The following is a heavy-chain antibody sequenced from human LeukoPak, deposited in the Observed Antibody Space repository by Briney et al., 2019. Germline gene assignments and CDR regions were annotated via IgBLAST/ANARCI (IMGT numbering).Heavy chain of an antibody. Sequence: SETLSLTCPVSGGSISSYYWSWIRQPPGKGLEWIGYIYYSGSTNYNPSLKSRVTISVDTSKNQFSLKLSSVTAADTAVYYCARGSTIRGYYYYYMDVWGKGTTVTVSS. CDR2: IYYSGST. D-gene: IGHD2-2*01. CDR1: GGSISSYY. CDR3: ARGSTIRGYYYYYMDV. J-gene: IGHJ6*03. V-gene: IGHV4-59*01.